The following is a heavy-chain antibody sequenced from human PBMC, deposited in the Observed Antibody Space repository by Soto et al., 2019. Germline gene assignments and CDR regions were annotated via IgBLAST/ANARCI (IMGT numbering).Heavy chain of an antibody. CDR1: GFSLSGYG. CDR2: IWFDGTRE. J-gene: IGHJ1*01. Sequence: QVQLVESGGGVVQPGRSLRLSCVASGFSLSGYGMHWARQAPGKGLEWIALIWFDGTRENYADSVKGRFTISRDTSKNTLFLQMNSLSVEDTARYHCARDLSLGSWSDWGQGTLVTVSS. CDR3: ARDLSLGSWSD. V-gene: IGHV3-33*01. D-gene: IGHD6-13*01.